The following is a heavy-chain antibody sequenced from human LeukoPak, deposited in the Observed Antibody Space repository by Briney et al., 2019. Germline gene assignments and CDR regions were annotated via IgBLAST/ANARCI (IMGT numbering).Heavy chain of an antibody. J-gene: IGHJ6*02. CDR3: AKDGCSSTSCYLGPMDV. CDR2: ISGSGGST. CDR1: GFTFSSYA. Sequence: GGSLRLSCAASGFTFSSYAMSWVRQAPGKGLEWVSAISGSGGSTYYADSVKGRFTISRDNSKNTLYLQMNSLRAEDTAVYYCAKDGCSSTSCYLGPMDVWGQGTTVTVSS. D-gene: IGHD2-2*01. V-gene: IGHV3-23*01.